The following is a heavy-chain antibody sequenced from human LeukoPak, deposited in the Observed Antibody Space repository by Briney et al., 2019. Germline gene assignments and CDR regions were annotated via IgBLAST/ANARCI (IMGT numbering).Heavy chain of an antibody. V-gene: IGHV3-21*01. CDR3: ARDLLAVMAFDI. J-gene: IGHJ3*02. D-gene: IGHD2-8*01. Sequence: PGGSLRLSCAASGFTFSSYSMNWVRQAPGNGLEWVSSISSSSSYIYYADSVKGRFTISRDNAKNSLYLQMNSLRAEDTAVYYCARDLLAVMAFDIWGQGTMVTVSS. CDR2: ISSSSSYI. CDR1: GFTFSSYS.